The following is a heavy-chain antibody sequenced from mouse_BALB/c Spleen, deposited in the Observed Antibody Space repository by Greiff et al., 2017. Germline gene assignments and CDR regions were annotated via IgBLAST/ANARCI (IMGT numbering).Heavy chain of an antibody. V-gene: IGHV2-2*02. D-gene: IGHD2-10*01. CDR3: ARTYYGKEAWFAY. CDR1: GFSLTSYG. CDR2: IWSGGST. Sequence: VKLVESGPGLVQPSQSLSITCTVSGFSLTSYGVHWVRQSPGKGLEWLGVIWSGGSTDYNAAFISRLSISKDNSKSQVFFKMNSLQANDTAIYYCARTYYGKEAWFAYWGQGTLVTVSA. J-gene: IGHJ3*01.